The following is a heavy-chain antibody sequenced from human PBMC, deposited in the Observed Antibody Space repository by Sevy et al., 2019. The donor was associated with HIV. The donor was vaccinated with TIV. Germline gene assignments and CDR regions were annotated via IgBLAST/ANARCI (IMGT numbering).Heavy chain of an antibody. V-gene: IGHV3-21*01. CDR3: ARGASSGWDYFDY. Sequence: GGSLRLSCAASGFTFSSYSMNWVRQAPGKGLEWVSYISGLNNYIYYADSVRGRFTISRDNAKNSLYLQMNSPRAEDTAVYYCARGASSGWDYFDYWGQGTLVTVSS. CDR2: ISGLNNYI. CDR1: GFTFSSYS. J-gene: IGHJ4*02. D-gene: IGHD6-19*01.